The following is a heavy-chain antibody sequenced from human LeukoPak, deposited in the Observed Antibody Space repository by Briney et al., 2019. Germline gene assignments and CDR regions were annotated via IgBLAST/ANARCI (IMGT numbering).Heavy chain of an antibody. CDR1: GVSISSTSYY. D-gene: IGHD6-19*01. J-gene: IGHJ4*02. CDR2: IYYSGGT. Sequence: PSETLSLTCTVSGVSISSTSYYWGWIRQPPGKGLEWIGSIYYSGGTYYNPSLKSRVSISVDTSKNQFSLKLSSGTAADTAAYYSARHEHPGWDIDYWGQGTLVTVSS. V-gene: IGHV4-39*01. CDR3: ARHEHPGWDIDY.